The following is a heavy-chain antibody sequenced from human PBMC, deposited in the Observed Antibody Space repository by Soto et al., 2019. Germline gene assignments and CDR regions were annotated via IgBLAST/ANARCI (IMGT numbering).Heavy chain of an antibody. J-gene: IGHJ6*02. Sequence: SVKVSCKASGGTFSSYATSWVRQAPGQGLEWMGGIIPIFGTANYAQKFQGRVTITADESTSTAYMELSSLRSEDTAVYYCARDDVAAGIIYYYYGMDVWGQGTTVTVSS. CDR1: GGTFSSYA. V-gene: IGHV1-69*13. CDR3: ARDDVAAGIIYYYYGMDV. CDR2: IIPIFGTA. D-gene: IGHD6-13*01.